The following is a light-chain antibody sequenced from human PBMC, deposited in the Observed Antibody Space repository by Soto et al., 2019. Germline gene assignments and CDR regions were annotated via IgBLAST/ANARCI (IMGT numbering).Light chain of an antibody. Sequence: IVLTPSPGTLSLSPGERATLSCRASQSVSSTYLAWYQQRPGQAPRLLIYSTSSRATGIPDRFSGSGSGTDFTLTISRLEPEDFAVYYCQQYGGSPRYTFGQGTKLEIK. CDR3: QQYGGSPRYT. CDR2: STS. V-gene: IGKV3-20*01. CDR1: QSVSSTY. J-gene: IGKJ2*01.